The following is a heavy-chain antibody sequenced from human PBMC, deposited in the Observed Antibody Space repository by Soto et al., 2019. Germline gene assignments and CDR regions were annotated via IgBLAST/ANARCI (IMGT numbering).Heavy chain of an antibody. V-gene: IGHV1-3*01. Sequence: ASVKVSCKASGYTFTSYAMHWVRQAPGQRLEWMGWINAGNGNTKYSQKFQGRVTITRDTSASTAYMELSSMRSEDTAVYYCVRRHVSATGIDWFDPWGQGTLVTVYS. D-gene: IGHD6-13*01. CDR2: INAGNGNT. CDR1: GYTFTSYA. J-gene: IGHJ5*02. CDR3: VRRHVSATGIDWFDP.